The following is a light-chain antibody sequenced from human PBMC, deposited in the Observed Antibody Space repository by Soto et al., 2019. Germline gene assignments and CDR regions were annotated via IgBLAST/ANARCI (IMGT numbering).Light chain of an antibody. CDR1: SSDVGGNKY. V-gene: IGLV2-14*01. CDR2: KVT. CDR3: ASSTSDSLYV. J-gene: IGLJ1*01. Sequence: HSALTQPASVSGSPGQSITISCTGTSSDVGGNKYVSWYQQYPGKVPKLLINKVTNRPSGVSYRFSGSKSGNTASLTISALLAEDEADYFCASSTSDSLYVFGTGTKLTVL.